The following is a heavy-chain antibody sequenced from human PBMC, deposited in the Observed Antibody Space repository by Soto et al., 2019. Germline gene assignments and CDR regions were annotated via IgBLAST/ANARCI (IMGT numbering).Heavy chain of an antibody. CDR2: IYYSGST. V-gene: IGHV4-39*01. Sequence: SETLSLTCTVSGGSISSSSYYWGWIRQPPGKGLEWIGSIYYSGSTYYNPSLKSRVTISVDTSKNQFSLKLSSVTAADTAVYYCASKGDPNWNDGYLWFDPWGRGTLVTVSS. D-gene: IGHD1-20*01. CDR3: ASKGDPNWNDGYLWFDP. J-gene: IGHJ5*02. CDR1: GGSISSSSYY.